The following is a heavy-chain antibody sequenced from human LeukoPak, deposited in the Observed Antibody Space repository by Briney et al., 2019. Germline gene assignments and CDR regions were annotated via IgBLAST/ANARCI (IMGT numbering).Heavy chain of an antibody. J-gene: IGHJ4*02. CDR1: GGTFSSYA. CDR2: IIPIFGTA. CDR3: ARGLGYSSGWLTHFDY. V-gene: IGHV1-69*05. Sequence: SVKVSXKASGGTFSSYAISWVRQAPGQGLEWMGRIIPIFGTANYAQKFQGRVTITTDESTSTAYMELSSLRSEDTAVYYCARGLGYSSGWLTHFDYWGQGTLATVSS. D-gene: IGHD6-19*01.